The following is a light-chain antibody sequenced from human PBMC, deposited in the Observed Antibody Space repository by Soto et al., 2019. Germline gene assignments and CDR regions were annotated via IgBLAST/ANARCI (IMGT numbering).Light chain of an antibody. CDR3: QSYDSSVSSVV. CDR1: SSNIGAGYD. J-gene: IGLJ2*01. CDR2: GNS. Sequence: QSVLTQPPSVSGAPGQRVTISCTGSSSNIGAGYDVHWYQQLPGTAPKLLIYGNSNRPSGVPDRFSGSKSVTSASLAITGLQAEDEADYYCQSYDSSVSSVVFGGGTQLTVL. V-gene: IGLV1-40*01.